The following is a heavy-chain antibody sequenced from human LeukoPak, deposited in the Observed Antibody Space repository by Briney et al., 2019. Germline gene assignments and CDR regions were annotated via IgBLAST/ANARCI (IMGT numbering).Heavy chain of an antibody. J-gene: IGHJ4*02. CDR2: ISAYNGNT. CDR3: ARAYRWTLIDY. CDR1: GYTCTSYG. V-gene: IGHV1-18*04. D-gene: IGHD4-23*01. Sequence: GASVKVSCKASGYTCTSYGISWVRQAPGQGLEWMGWISAYNGNTNYAQKFQGRVTMTTDTSTDIAYMDLRSLRSDDTAVYYCARAYRWTLIDYWGQGTLVTVSS.